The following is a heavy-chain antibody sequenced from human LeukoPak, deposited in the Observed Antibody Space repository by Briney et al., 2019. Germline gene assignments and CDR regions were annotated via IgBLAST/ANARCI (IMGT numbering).Heavy chain of an antibody. V-gene: IGHV3-30*18. J-gene: IGHJ4*02. D-gene: IGHD6-19*01. CDR2: ISYDGSNK. CDR3: AKSPRIAVVHYFDY. CDR1: GFTFSSYG. Sequence: PGGSLRLSCAASGFTFSSYGMHWVRQAPGKGLEWVAVISYDGSNKYYADSVKGRFTISRDNSKNTLYLQMNSLRAEDTAVYYCAKSPRIAVVHYFDYWGQGTLVTVSS.